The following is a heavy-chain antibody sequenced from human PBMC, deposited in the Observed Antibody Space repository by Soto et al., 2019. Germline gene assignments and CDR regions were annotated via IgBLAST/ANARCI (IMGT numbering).Heavy chain of an antibody. V-gene: IGHV3-48*02. Sequence: EVQLVESGGGLVQPGGSLSLSCAASGFTFSSYSMNWVRQAPGKGLEWVSYISSSSSTIYYADSVKGRFTMSRDKAKTALYLQMNSLRDEVTAVYYCAGEIPSRGASRFDPWGQGTLVTGSS. CDR3: AGEIPSRGASRFDP. CDR2: ISSSSSTI. J-gene: IGHJ5*02. D-gene: IGHD3-16*01. CDR1: GFTFSSYS.